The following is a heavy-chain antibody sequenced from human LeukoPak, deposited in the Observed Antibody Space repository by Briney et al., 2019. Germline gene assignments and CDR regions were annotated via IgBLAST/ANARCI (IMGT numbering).Heavy chain of an antibody. CDR1: GGSISSGDYY. Sequence: SQTLSLTCTVSGGSISSGDYYWSWIRQHPGEGLVWIGYIYYSGSTYYNPSLKSRVTISVDTSKNQFSLQLSSAAAADTAVYYSARVTAIVPAAMTGYYFDYWGQGTLVTVSS. V-gene: IGHV4-31*03. CDR3: ARVTAIVPAAMTGYYFDY. J-gene: IGHJ4*02. CDR2: IYYSGST. D-gene: IGHD2-2*01.